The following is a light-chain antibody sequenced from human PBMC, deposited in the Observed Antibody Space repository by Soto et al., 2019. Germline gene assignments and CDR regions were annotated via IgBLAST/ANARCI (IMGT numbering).Light chain of an antibody. CDR3: QQYGSSPLT. CDR1: QSVSSSY. V-gene: IGKV3-20*01. CDR2: GAS. J-gene: IGKJ4*01. Sequence: ETVLTQSPATLSLSPGERATLSCRASQSVSSSYLAWYQQKPGQAPRLLIYGASSRATGIPDRFSGSGSGTDFTLTISRLEPEDFAVYYCQQYGSSPLTFGGGTKVDIK.